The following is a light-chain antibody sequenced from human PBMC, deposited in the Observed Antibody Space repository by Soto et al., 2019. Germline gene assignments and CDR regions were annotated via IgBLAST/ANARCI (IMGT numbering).Light chain of an antibody. J-gene: IGKJ2*01. Sequence: EIVLAQSPGTLSLSPGESATLSCRASQSVSSSFLAWYQQKAGQAPRLLIYGASRRATGIPDRFSGSGSGTDFTLTISRLEPEDFATYYCQHTYRNPPFTFGQGTKVEIK. CDR2: GAS. CDR3: QHTYRNPPFT. V-gene: IGKV3-20*01. CDR1: QSVSSSF.